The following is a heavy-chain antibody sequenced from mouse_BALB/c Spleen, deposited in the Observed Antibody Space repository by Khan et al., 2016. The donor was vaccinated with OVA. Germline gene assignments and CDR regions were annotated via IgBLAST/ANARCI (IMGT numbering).Heavy chain of an antibody. CDR3: ARIQGGDFDY. J-gene: IGHJ2*01. D-gene: IGHD3-2*02. CDR2: ISYSGNT. V-gene: IGHV3-2*02. CDR1: GYSITSDYA. Sequence: EVKLEESGPGLVKPSQSLSLTCTVTGYSITSDYAWNWIRQFPGNKLEWMGYISYSGNTKYNPSLKSRISITRDTSKNQFFLQLNFVTIEDTATYYCARIQGGDFDYWGRGTTLTVSS.